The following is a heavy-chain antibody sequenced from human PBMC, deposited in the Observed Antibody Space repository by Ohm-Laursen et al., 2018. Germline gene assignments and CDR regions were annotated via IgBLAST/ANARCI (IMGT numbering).Heavy chain of an antibody. V-gene: IGHV3-23*01. CDR3: AKDAKITIFGVVINYFDY. CDR2: ISDSGGYT. J-gene: IGHJ4*02. D-gene: IGHD3-3*01. Sequence: SLRLSCAASGFTFSSYAMSWVRQAPGKGLEWVAAISDSGGYTYYADSVKGRFTISRDNSKNTLYLQMNSLRAEDTAVYYCAKDAKITIFGVVINYFDYWGQGTLVTVSS. CDR1: GFTFSSYA.